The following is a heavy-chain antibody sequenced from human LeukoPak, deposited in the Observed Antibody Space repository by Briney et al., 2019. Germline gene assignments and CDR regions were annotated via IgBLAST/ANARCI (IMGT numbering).Heavy chain of an antibody. CDR2: ISDDGSNK. CDR3: AREHSGYDFPGRDYYYMDV. V-gene: IGHV3-30*03. Sequence: GGSLRLSCAASGFPFSSYGMHWVRQSPGKGLEWVAAISDDGSNKYFADSVKGRFTISRDNSKNTLFVQMDRLRTEDTAVYYCAREHSGYDFPGRDYYYMDVWGKGTTVTVSS. CDR1: GFPFSSYG. D-gene: IGHD5-12*01. J-gene: IGHJ6*03.